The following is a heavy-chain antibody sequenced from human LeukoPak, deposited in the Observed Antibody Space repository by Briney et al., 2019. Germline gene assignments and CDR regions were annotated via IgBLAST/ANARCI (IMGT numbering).Heavy chain of an antibody. V-gene: IGHV4-61*04. J-gene: IGHJ4*02. Sequence: SETLSLTCTVSGGSISSSSYYWSWIRQPPGKGLEWIGYIYYSGSTNYNPSLKSRVTISVETSKNEFSLKLYCARVTGYRIEDYFDYWGQGTLVTVSS. CDR3: FDY. CDR2: IYYSGST. CDR1: GGSISSSSYY. D-gene: IGHD6-13*01.